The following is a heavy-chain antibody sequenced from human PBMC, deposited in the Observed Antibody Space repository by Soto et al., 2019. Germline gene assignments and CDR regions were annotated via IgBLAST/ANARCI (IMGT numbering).Heavy chain of an antibody. Sequence: GESLKISCAASGFTFDDYVMHWVRQAPGKGLEWVSLISWDGGSTYYADSVKGRFTISRDNSKNSLYLQMNSLRAEDTALYYCAKGARDSSGYYYFQHWGQGTLVTVSS. D-gene: IGHD3-22*01. CDR3: AKGARDSSGYYYFQH. CDR2: ISWDGGST. CDR1: GFTFDDYV. V-gene: IGHV3-43D*03. J-gene: IGHJ1*01.